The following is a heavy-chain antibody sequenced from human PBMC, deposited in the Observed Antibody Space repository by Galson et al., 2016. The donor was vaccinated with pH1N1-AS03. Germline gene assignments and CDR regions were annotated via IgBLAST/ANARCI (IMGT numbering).Heavy chain of an antibody. D-gene: IGHD1-7*01. CDR3: ARNSDSFGAFDV. Sequence: SVKVSCKASGGTFDNHPINWVRQAPGQGLEWMGGFIPIFGTTNYAPKYQGRVTFTTDDSTTTVYMELSNLRSEDTAVYYCARNSDSFGAFDVWGQGTLLSVSS. CDR1: GGTFDNHP. J-gene: IGHJ3*01. CDR2: FIPIFGTT. V-gene: IGHV1-69*05.